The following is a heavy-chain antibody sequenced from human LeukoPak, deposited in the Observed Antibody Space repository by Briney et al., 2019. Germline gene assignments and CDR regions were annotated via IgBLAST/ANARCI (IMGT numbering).Heavy chain of an antibody. J-gene: IGHJ4*02. CDR1: GVSIKANSDY. CDR3: ARDLDYFDY. Sequence: SSETLSLTCNVSGVSIKANSDYWGWIRQPPGKGLEWIGSIYYSGSTYYNPSLKSRVTISVDTSKNQFSLKLSSVTAADTAVYYCARDLDYFDYWGQGTLVTVSS. CDR2: IYYSGST. V-gene: IGHV4-39*07. D-gene: IGHD3-16*01.